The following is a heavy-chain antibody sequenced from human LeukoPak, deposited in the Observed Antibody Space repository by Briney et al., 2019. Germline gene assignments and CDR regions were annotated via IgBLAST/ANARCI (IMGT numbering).Heavy chain of an antibody. CDR1: GFTFSTYW. D-gene: IGHD6-19*01. Sequence: GGSLRLSCAASGFTFSTYWMSWVRQAPGKGLEWVANIKEDGSEKNYVDSVKGQFTISRDNAKNSLYLQMNSLRAEDTAVYYCAREEWLVQGRYYYYYMDVWGKGTTVTVS. CDR2: IKEDGSEK. V-gene: IGHV3-7*01. J-gene: IGHJ6*03. CDR3: AREEWLVQGRYYYYYMDV.